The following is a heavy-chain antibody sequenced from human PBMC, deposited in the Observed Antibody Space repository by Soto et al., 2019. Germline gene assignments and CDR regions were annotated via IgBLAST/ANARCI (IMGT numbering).Heavy chain of an antibody. CDR3: AQAPYSGYEIDY. V-gene: IGHV3-30*18. J-gene: IGHJ4*02. Sequence: QVQLVESGGGVVQPGRSLRLSCAASGFTFSSYGMHWVRQAPGKGLEWVAVISYDGSNKYYADSVKGRFTISRDNSKNTLYLQMNSLRAEATAVYYCAQAPYSGYEIDYWGQGTLVTVSS. CDR1: GFTFSSYG. D-gene: IGHD5-12*01. CDR2: ISYDGSNK.